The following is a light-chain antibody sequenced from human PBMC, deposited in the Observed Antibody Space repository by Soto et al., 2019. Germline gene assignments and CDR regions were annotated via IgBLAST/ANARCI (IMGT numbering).Light chain of an antibody. CDR2: EVV. Sequence: QSALTQPPSASGSPGQSVTISCTGTKNDIGVYDFVSWYQHHPGKAPRLIIYEVVQRPSGVPDRFSGSKSGNGASLTVSGLQAADEADYFCKSYAGSNSYVFGSGTNVTVL. J-gene: IGLJ1*01. CDR3: KSYAGSNSYV. CDR1: KNDIGVYDF. V-gene: IGLV2-8*01.